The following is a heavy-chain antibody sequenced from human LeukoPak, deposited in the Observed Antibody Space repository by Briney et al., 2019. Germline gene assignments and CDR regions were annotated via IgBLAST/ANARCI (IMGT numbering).Heavy chain of an antibody. D-gene: IGHD2-2*01. Sequence: ASVKVSCKASGYTFTSYDINWVRQATGQGLEWMGWMNPNSGNTGYAQKFQGRVTMTRNTSISTAYMELSSLRSEDTAVYYCARGLRVVVPAAMSYYYYMDVWGKGTTVTVSS. CDR3: ARGLRVVVPAAMSYYYYMDV. CDR1: GYTFTSYD. J-gene: IGHJ6*03. CDR2: MNPNSGNT. V-gene: IGHV1-8*01.